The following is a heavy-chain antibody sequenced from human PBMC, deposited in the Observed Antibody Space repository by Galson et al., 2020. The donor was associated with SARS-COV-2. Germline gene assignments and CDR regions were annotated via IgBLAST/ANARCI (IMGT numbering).Heavy chain of an antibody. CDR2: INAYNGNT. CDR1: GDTFTRYG. CDR3: AASPNYSFDY. Sequence: ASVKVSCKASGDTFTRYGLYWVRQAPGQGLEWMGWINAYNGNTKYAQKVQGRVTLTTDTSTSTVYMDLRSLRSDDTAVYYCAASPNYSFDYWGQGTQVTVSS. V-gene: IGHV1-18*01. D-gene: IGHD4-4*01. J-gene: IGHJ4*02.